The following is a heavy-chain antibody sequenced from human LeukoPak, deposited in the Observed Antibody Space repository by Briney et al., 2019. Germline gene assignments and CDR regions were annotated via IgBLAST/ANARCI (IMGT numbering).Heavy chain of an antibody. J-gene: IGHJ4*02. CDR1: GGTFSSYA. D-gene: IGHD3-22*01. Sequence: ASVTVSCKASGGTFSSYAISWVRQAPGQGLEWMGGIIPIFGTANYAQKFQGRVTITADESTSTAYMELSSLRSEDTAVYYCARVGRAGEGYYDSSGYFPLHFDYWGQGTLVTVSS. CDR2: IIPIFGTA. CDR3: ARVGRAGEGYYDSSGYFPLHFDY. V-gene: IGHV1-69*13.